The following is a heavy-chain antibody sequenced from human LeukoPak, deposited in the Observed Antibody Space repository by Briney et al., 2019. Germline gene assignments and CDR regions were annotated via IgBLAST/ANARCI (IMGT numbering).Heavy chain of an antibody. Sequence: SETLSLTCTVSGGSISSYYWSWIRQPPGKGLEWTGYIYYSGSTNYNPSLKSRVTISVDTSKNQFSLKLSSVTAADTAVYYCARGGTSAYADYWGQGTLVTVSS. J-gene: IGHJ4*02. CDR3: ARGGTSAYADY. V-gene: IGHV4-59*01. D-gene: IGHD3-16*01. CDR2: IYYSGST. CDR1: GGSISSYY.